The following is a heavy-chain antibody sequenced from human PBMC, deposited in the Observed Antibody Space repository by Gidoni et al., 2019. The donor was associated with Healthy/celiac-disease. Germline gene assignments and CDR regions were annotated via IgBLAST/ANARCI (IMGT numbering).Heavy chain of an antibody. V-gene: IGHV4-31*03. CDR2: IYYSGST. CDR3: ARDARDFWSDRGNWFDP. D-gene: IGHD3-3*01. J-gene: IGHJ5*02. Sequence: QVQLQESGPGLVKPSQTLSLTCPVSGGSISSGGYYWSWIRQHPGKGLEWIGYIYYSGSTYYNPSLKSRVTISVDTSKNQFSLKLSSVTAADTAVYYCARDARDFWSDRGNWFDPWGQGTLVTVSS. CDR1: GGSISSGGYY.